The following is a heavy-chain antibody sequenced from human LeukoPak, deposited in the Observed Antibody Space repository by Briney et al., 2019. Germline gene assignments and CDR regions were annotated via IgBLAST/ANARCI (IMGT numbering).Heavy chain of an antibody. Sequence: ASVRVSCKASGYPFTMYGITWVRQAPGQGLEWMGWINPNSGGTNYAQKFQGRVTMTRDTSISTAYMELSRLRSDDTAVYYCASLGYCSSTSCFNIGYYYMDVWGKGTTVTVSS. CDR1: GYPFTMYG. V-gene: IGHV1-2*02. D-gene: IGHD2-2*03. CDR3: ASLGYCSSTSCFNIGYYYMDV. J-gene: IGHJ6*03. CDR2: INPNSGGT.